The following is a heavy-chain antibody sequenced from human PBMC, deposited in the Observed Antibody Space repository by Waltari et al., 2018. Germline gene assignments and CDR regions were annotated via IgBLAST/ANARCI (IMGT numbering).Heavy chain of an antibody. J-gene: IGHJ4*02. CDR1: GYNFIAYY. CDR3: ARVRGSYLVYFDD. Sequence: QVQLVQSGAEVKKPGASVTVSCKASGYNFIAYYIHWVRQAPGQGLEWMGRIDPNTGGTNHAQKFQGRVTMTRDTSISTVYMELSSLRSDDTAMYYCARVRGSYLVYFDDWGQGTPVTVSS. CDR2: IDPNTGGT. V-gene: IGHV1-2*06. D-gene: IGHD1-26*01.